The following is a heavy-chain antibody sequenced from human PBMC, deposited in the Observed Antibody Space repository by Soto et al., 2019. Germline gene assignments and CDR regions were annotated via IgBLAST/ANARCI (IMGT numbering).Heavy chain of an antibody. CDR3: TRDIGGKGAY. Sequence: GGSLRLSCAASGFTFSSYWMHWVRQVPGKGLLCVSRIDEYGSTINYADSVKGRFTISRDNARNTLYLEMNSLRAEDTALYYCTRDIGGKGAYWGPGTLVTVSS. D-gene: IGHD3-10*01. V-gene: IGHV3-74*01. J-gene: IGHJ4*02. CDR1: GFTFSSYW. CDR2: IDEYGSTI.